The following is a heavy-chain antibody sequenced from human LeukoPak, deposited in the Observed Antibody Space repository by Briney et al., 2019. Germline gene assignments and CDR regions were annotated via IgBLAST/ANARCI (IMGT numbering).Heavy chain of an antibody. CDR3: ARGVVPAAQDYYYYYGMDV. Sequence: SVKDSFKASGYIHTSYDSNGVRPAAGQGLAWMGWMNPNSGNTGYAQKVQGRVTMTRNTSISTAYMELSRLRSEDTAVYYCARGVVPAAQDYYYYYGMDVWGQGATVTVSS. CDR1: GYIHTSYD. D-gene: IGHD2-2*01. J-gene: IGHJ6*02. CDR2: MNPNSGNT. V-gene: IGHV1-8*01.